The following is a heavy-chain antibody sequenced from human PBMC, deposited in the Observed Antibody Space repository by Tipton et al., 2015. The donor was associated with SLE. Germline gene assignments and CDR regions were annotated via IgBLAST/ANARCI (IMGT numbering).Heavy chain of an antibody. CDR1: GFTFSSYG. Sequence: SLRLSCAASGFTFSSYGMHWVRQAPGKGLEWVAVIWYDGSNKYYADSVKGRFTISRDNSKNTLYLQMNSLRAEDTAVYYCARDRGSGSTIFDYWGQGTLVTVPS. J-gene: IGHJ4*02. CDR3: ARDRGSGSTIFDY. CDR2: IWYDGSNK. V-gene: IGHV3-33*01. D-gene: IGHD1-26*01.